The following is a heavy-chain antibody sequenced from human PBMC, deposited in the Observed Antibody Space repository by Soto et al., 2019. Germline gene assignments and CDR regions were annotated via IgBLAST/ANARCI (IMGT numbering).Heavy chain of an antibody. V-gene: IGHV4-31*03. Sequence: QVQLQESGPGLVKPSQTLSLTCTVSGGSISSGGYYWSWIRQPPGKGLEWIGYIYYSGSTYYNPSLKRRVTISADTSKNQFSRKLSSVTAADTAVYYCARDQGDDFWSGYSGVWGQGTLVTVSS. J-gene: IGHJ4*02. CDR2: IYYSGST. D-gene: IGHD3-3*01. CDR1: GGSISSGGYY. CDR3: ARDQGDDFWSGYSGV.